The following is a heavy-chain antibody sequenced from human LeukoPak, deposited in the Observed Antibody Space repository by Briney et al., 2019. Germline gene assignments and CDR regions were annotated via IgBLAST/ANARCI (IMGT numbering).Heavy chain of an antibody. CDR1: GVSVGSHF. CDR3: ARAYCGGDCTAGGAFDI. Sequence: SETLSLTCSLSGVSVGSHFWSWVRQPAGKALEWIGRVTASGAISSNPSLNSRVTMSLDTSKNQFSLKLTSVTAADTAVYFCARAYCGGDCTAGGAFDIWGQGTMVTVSS. CDR2: VTASGAI. D-gene: IGHD2-21*01. V-gene: IGHV4-4*07. J-gene: IGHJ3*02.